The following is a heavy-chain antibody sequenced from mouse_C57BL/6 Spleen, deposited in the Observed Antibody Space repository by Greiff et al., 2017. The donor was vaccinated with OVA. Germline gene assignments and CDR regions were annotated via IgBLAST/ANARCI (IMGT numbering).Heavy chain of an antibody. CDR2: ISSGSSTI. V-gene: IGHV5-17*01. Sequence: EVQLVESGGGLVKPGGSLKLSCAASGFTFRDYGMHWVRQAPEKGLEWVAYISSGSSTIYYADTVKGRFTISRDNAKNTLFLQMTSLRSEDTAMYYCARTPVDYWGQGTTLTVSS. CDR3: ARTPVDY. J-gene: IGHJ2*01. CDR1: GFTFRDYG.